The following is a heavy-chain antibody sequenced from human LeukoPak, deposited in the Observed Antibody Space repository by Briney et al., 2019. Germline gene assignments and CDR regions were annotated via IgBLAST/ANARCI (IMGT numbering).Heavy chain of an antibody. CDR1: GFTFSSYS. J-gene: IGHJ4*02. V-gene: IGHV3-48*01. CDR2: ISSSSSTI. D-gene: IGHD2-21*01. CDR3: AKDHSPPFFDY. Sequence: GGSLRLSCAASGFTFSSYSMNWVRQAPGKGLEWVSYISSSSSTIYYADSVKGRFTISRDNAKNSLYLQMNSLRAEDTAVYYCAKDHSPPFFDYWGQGTLVTVSS.